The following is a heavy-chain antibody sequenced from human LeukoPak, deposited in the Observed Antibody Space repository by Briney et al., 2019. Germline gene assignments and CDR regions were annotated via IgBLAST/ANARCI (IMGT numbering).Heavy chain of an antibody. CDR2: IYYSGST. Sequence: SETLSLTCTVSGGSIGSSSYYWGWIRQPPGKGLEWIGSIYYSGSTYYNPSLKSRVTISVDTSKNQFSLKLSSVTAADTAVYYCARGGDRSFDYWGQGTLVTVSS. D-gene: IGHD3-10*01. J-gene: IGHJ4*02. CDR1: GGSIGSSSYY. V-gene: IGHV4-39*07. CDR3: ARGGDRSFDY.